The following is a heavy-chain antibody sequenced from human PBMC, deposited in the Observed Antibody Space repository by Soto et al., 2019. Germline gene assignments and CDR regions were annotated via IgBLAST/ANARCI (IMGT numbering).Heavy chain of an antibody. J-gene: IGHJ3*02. D-gene: IGHD3-9*01. CDR3: ARGASSNILTGYPTPGAFDI. V-gene: IGHV1-69*01. Sequence: QVQLVQSGAEVKKPGSSVKVSCKASGGTFSSYAVSWVRQAPGQGLEWMGGIIPIFGTVNYAQKFQGRVMITADESTSTAYMELSSLRSDDTAVYYCARGASSNILTGYPTPGAFDIWGQGTMVTVSS. CDR2: IIPIFGTV. CDR1: GGTFSSYA.